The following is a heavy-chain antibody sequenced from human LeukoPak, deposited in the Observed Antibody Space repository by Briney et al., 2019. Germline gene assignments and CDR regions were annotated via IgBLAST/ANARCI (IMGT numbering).Heavy chain of an antibody. CDR1: GGSFSGYY. Sequence: SETLSLTCAVYGGSFSGYYWSWIRQPPGKGLEWIGEINHSGSTNYNPSLKSRVTISVDTSKNQFSLKLSSVTAADTAMYYCARALRRGYFDYWGQGTLVTVSS. CDR2: INHSGST. CDR3: ARALRRGYFDY. J-gene: IGHJ4*02. V-gene: IGHV4-34*01. D-gene: IGHD3-10*01.